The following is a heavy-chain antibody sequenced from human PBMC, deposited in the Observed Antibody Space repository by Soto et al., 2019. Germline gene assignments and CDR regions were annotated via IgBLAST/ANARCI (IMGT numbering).Heavy chain of an antibody. D-gene: IGHD3-10*01. V-gene: IGHV1-18*01. J-gene: IGHJ4*02. CDR1: GYTFTSYG. CDR2: ISAYNGNT. Sequence: ASVKVSCKASGYTFTSYGISWVRQAPGQGLEWMGWISAYNGNTNYAQKLQGRVTMTTDTSTSTAYMELRSLRSDDTAVYYCARDIWNYYGSGSYFPTFDYRGQGTLVTVSS. CDR3: ARDIWNYYGSGSYFPTFDY.